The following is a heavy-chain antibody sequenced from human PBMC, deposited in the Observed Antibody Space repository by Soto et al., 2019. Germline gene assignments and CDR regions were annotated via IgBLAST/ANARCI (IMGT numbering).Heavy chain of an antibody. V-gene: IGHV3-33*01. CDR1: GFNFKNYG. CDR2: IWNDGSNK. Sequence: QVQLVESGGGVVQPGVSLRLSCAASGFNFKNYGMHWVRQGPGKGLEWVAVIWNDGSNKYYGDSVQGRVTISRDNSKNTVYLQLNSLRVDDTAVYQCARDPGRGEPPFDYRGQGTLVTVSS. J-gene: IGHJ4*02. CDR3: ARDPGRGEPPFDY. D-gene: IGHD3-10*01.